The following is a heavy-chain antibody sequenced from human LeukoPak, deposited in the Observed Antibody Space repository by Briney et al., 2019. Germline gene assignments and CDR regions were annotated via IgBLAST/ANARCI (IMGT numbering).Heavy chain of an antibody. D-gene: IGHD3-22*01. J-gene: IGHJ4*02. Sequence: GGSLRLSCAASGFTFSSYSMNWVRQAPGKGLEWVSYISSSSRTIYYADSVKGRFSIYRDNAKNSLYLQMDSLRDEDTAVYYCARDRSSGYYGSSDYWGQGTLVTVSS. CDR3: ARDRSSGYYGSSDY. CDR1: GFTFSSYS. CDR2: ISSSSRTI. V-gene: IGHV3-48*02.